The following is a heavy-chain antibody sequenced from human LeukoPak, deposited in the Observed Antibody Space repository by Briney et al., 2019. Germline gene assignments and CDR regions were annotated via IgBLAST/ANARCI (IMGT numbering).Heavy chain of an antibody. Sequence: TGGSLRLSCAVSGFTVSSNYMSWVRQAPGKGLEWVSAISGSGGSTNYAASVKGRFTISRDNSKNTLYLQMNSLRAEDTAVYYCAKELVLLWFGESYDAFDIWGQGTMVTVSS. J-gene: IGHJ3*02. D-gene: IGHD3-10*01. V-gene: IGHV3-23*01. CDR1: GFTVSSNY. CDR2: ISGSGGST. CDR3: AKELVLLWFGESYDAFDI.